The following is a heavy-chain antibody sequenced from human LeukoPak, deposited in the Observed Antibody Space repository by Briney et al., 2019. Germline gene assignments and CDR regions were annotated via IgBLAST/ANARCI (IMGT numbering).Heavy chain of an antibody. V-gene: IGHV4-39*07. CDR1: GDSFSSVTDY. CDR3: ARYMVRGSSRYYYYYMDV. D-gene: IGHD3-10*01. J-gene: IGHJ6*03. CDR2: GDYSGGT. Sequence: SETLSLTCTVSGDSFSSVTDYWAWIRQPPGKGLEWIASGDYSGGTYYNPSLESRVAISADMSKNQISLKLSSVTAADTAVYYCARYMVRGSSRYYYYYMDVWGKGTTVTVSS.